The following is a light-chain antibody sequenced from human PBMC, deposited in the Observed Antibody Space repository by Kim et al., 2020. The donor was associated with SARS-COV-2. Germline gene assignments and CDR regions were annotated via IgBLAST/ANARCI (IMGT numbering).Light chain of an antibody. CDR1: SSDIGGYKS. Sequence: QSITIACIGNSSDIGGYKSVSWYQQHPGKPPKLMISDVTKRPSGVSNRCSGSKSGNTASLTISGLQADDEADYYCSSYTAASTWVFGGGTKVTVL. V-gene: IGLV2-14*03. J-gene: IGLJ2*01. CDR3: SSYTAASTWV. CDR2: DVT.